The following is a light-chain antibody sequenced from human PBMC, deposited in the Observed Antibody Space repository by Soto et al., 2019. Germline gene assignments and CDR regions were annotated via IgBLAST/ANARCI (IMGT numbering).Light chain of an antibody. J-gene: IGLJ2*01. CDR3: QSYDSSLSDSVV. V-gene: IGLV1-40*01. CDR2: GST. Sequence: QSVLTQPPSVSGAPGQRDTISWTGSSSNIGAGSDVQWYRQLPGTAPKLLIYGSTNRPLGVPDRFSGSKSGTSASLAIAGLQAEDEADYYCQSYDSSLSDSVVIGGGTKLTVL. CDR1: SSNIGAGSD.